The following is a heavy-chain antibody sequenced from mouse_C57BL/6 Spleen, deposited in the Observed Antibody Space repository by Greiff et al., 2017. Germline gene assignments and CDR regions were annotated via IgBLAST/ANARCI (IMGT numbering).Heavy chain of an antibody. Sequence: EVKLMESGGGLVKPGGSLKLSCAASGFTFSSYAMSWVRQTPEKRLEWVATISDGGSYTYYPDNVKGRFTISRDNAKNNLYLQMSHLKSEDTAMYYCAREVYYSNFYFDYWGQGTTLTVSS. D-gene: IGHD2-5*01. CDR3: AREVYYSNFYFDY. J-gene: IGHJ2*01. CDR2: ISDGGSYT. CDR1: GFTFSSYA. V-gene: IGHV5-4*01.